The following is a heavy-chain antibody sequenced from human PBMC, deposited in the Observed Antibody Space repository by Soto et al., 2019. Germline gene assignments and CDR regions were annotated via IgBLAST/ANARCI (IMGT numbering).Heavy chain of an antibody. D-gene: IGHD3-3*01. CDR2: TYYRSKWYN. CDR3: AFLRDDFWSGYSNYYYYGMDV. J-gene: IGHJ6*02. Sequence: SQTLSLTCAICGDSVSSNSAAWNWIRQSPSRGLEWLGRTYYRSKWYNDYAVSVKSRITINPDTSKNQFSLQLNSVTPEDTAVYYCAFLRDDFWSGYSNYYYYGMDVWGQGTTVTVSS. V-gene: IGHV6-1*01. CDR1: GDSVSSNSAA.